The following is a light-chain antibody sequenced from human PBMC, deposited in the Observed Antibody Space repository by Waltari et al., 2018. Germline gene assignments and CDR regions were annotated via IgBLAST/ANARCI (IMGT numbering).Light chain of an antibody. CDR2: DDS. J-gene: IGLJ2*01. CDR3: QVWDSSSDPPVV. Sequence: SYVLTQPPSVSVAPGKTARITRGGNNIGSKSVHWYQQKPGQAPVLVVYDDSDRPSGIPERFSGSNSGNTATLTISRVEAGDEADYYCQVWDSSSDPPVVFGGGTKLTVL. V-gene: IGLV3-21*03. CDR1: NIGSKS.